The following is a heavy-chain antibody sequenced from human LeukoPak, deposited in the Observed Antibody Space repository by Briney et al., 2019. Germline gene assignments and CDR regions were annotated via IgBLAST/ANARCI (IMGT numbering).Heavy chain of an antibody. V-gene: IGHV3-7*01. D-gene: IGHD6-13*01. CDR2: IKQDGSEK. CDR1: GFTFSSYW. CDR3: ARSGSSWYTPFDY. Sequence: PGGSLRLSCAASGFTFSSYWMSWVRQAPGKGLEWVANIKQDGSEKYYVDSVKGRFTISRDNAKNSLYQQMNSLRAEDTAVYYCARSGSSWYTPFDYWGQGTLVTVSS. J-gene: IGHJ4*02.